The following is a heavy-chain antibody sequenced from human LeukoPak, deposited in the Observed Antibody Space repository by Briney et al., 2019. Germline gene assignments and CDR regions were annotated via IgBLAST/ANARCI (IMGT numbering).Heavy chain of an antibody. CDR2: ISFSGST. D-gene: IGHD7-27*01. CDR3: ARGSGVFDY. Sequence: SETLSLTCTVSGGSISGGGYYWSWIRQHPGEGLEWIGYISFSGSTDYNPSLKSRVTMSVDTSKNRFSLKLSSVTAADTAVYYCARGSGVFDYWGQGTLVTVSS. V-gene: IGHV4-31*03. J-gene: IGHJ4*02. CDR1: GGSISGGGYY.